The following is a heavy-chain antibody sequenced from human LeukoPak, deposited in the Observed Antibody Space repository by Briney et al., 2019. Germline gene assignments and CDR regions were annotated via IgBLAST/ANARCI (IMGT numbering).Heavy chain of an antibody. J-gene: IGHJ4*02. Sequence: MPSETLSLTCTVSGGSISSYYWSWIRQPPGKGLEWIAYVYATGTTNYNPSLKTRATISMDTSKNQLSLTLTSVTAADTAVYYCARVGGGGAWFDFWGQGTLVSVSS. V-gene: IGHV4-59*01. D-gene: IGHD4-23*01. CDR3: ARVGGGGAWFDF. CDR1: GGSISSYY. CDR2: VYATGTT.